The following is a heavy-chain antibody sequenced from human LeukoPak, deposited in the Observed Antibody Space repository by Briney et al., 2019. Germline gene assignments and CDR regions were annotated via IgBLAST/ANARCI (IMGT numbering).Heavy chain of an antibody. CDR1: GGSISSSSYY. CDR2: INHSGST. D-gene: IGHD3-22*01. J-gene: IGHJ4*02. CDR3: ARARAHLKYYYDSSGYYYFDY. Sequence: SETLSLTCTVSGGSISSSSYYWGWIRQPPGKGLEWIGEINHSGSTNYNPSLKSRVTISVDTSKNQFSLKLNSVTAADTAVYYCARARAHLKYYYDSSGYYYFDYWGQGTLVTVSS. V-gene: IGHV4-39*07.